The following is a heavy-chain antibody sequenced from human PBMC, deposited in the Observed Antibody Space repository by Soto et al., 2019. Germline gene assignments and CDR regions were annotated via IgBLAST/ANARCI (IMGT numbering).Heavy chain of an antibody. J-gene: IGHJ5*02. V-gene: IGHV1-18*01. CDR3: ARDPVGGNWFDP. CDR2: INPYNGNT. CDR1: GYTFTSYG. Sequence: ASVKVSCKASGYTFTSYGISGVRQAPGQGLEWMGWINPYNGNTNYAQKLQGRVTMTTDTSTSTAYMELRSLRSDDTAVYYCARDPVGGNWFDPWGQGTLVTVS. D-gene: IGHD1-26*01.